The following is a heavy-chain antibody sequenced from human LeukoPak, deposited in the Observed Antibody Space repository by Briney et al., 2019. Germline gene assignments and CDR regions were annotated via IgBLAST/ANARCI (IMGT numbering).Heavy chain of an antibody. D-gene: IGHD1-26*01. V-gene: IGHV1-69*05. CDR2: IIPIFGTA. J-gene: IGHJ4*02. Sequence: SVKDSCKASGGTFSSYAISWVRQAPGQGLEWMGGIIPIFGTANYAQKFQGRVTITTDESTSTAYMELSSLRSEDTAVYYCARGRVGAANCLDYWGQGTLVTVSS. CDR1: GGTFSSYA. CDR3: ARGRVGAANCLDY.